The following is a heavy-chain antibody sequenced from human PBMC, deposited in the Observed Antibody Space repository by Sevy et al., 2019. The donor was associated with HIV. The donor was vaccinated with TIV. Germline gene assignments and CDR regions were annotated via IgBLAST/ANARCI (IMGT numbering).Heavy chain of an antibody. CDR2: ISYDGSHK. CDR1: GFIFGSYA. J-gene: IGHJ4*02. D-gene: IGHD6-13*01. CDR3: ARDPGSSWSSFDY. V-gene: IGHV3-30-3*01. Sequence: GGSLRLSCAASGFIFGSYAMNWVRQAPGKGLEWVAVISYDGSHKYYAHSVKGRFTISRDSSKNTLYLQMHSLRTDDTAAYYCARDPGSSWSSFDYWGQGTLVTVSS.